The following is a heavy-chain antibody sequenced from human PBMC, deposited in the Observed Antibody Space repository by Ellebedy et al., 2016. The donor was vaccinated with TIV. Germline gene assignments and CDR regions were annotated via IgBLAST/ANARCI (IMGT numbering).Heavy chain of an antibody. J-gene: IGHJ4*02. CDR2: ISTSGSDI. CDR3: ARGGARHFDY. D-gene: IGHD4/OR15-4a*01. V-gene: IGHV3-21*05. CDR1: GFTFSSYS. Sequence: GESLKISCAASGFTFSSYSLNWVRQAPGKGLEWLSYISTSGSDIYYADSVKGRFTISKDNAKNTLFLQMDSLTAEDTALYYCARGGARHFDYWGQGTQVTVSS.